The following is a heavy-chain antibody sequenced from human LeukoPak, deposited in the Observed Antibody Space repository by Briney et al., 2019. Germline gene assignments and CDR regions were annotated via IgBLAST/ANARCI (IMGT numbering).Heavy chain of an antibody. D-gene: IGHD4-17*01. V-gene: IGHV1-46*01. J-gene: IGHJ6*03. CDR1: GYTFTSYY. Sequence: ASVKVSCKASGYTFTSYYMHWVRHAPGQGLELMGIINPSGGSTSYAQKFQGRVTMTRDTSTSTVYMELSSLRSGDTAVYYCARDRGGDYGRGRYYYYYYMDVWGKGTTVTVSS. CDR2: INPSGGST. CDR3: ARDRGGDYGRGRYYYYYYMDV.